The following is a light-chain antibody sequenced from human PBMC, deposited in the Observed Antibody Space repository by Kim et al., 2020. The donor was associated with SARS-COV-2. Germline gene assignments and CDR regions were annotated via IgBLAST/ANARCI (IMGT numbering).Light chain of an antibody. V-gene: IGLV6-57*03. CDR3: QSYDTSNYYVL. Sequence: VNIACIRTSGSIASNYVQWYQQRAGSAPTTVIYESNQRPSGVPDRFSGSIDSSANSASLSISGLKTEDEAVYYCQSYDTSNYYVLFGGGTKLTVL. CDR1: SGSIASNY. CDR2: ESN. J-gene: IGLJ2*01.